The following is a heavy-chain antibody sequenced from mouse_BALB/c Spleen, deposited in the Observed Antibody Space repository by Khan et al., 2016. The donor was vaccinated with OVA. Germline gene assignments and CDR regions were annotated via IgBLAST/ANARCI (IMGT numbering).Heavy chain of an antibody. D-gene: IGHD1-1*01. V-gene: IGHV1S41*01. Sequence: DLVKPGASVKLSCKASGYTFTSYWINWIKQRPGQGLELIGRIAPGSGSTYYSEMFKDKATLTVDTSSSTAYIQLSSLSSEDSAVYFWARENYYGSTCYAMDYWGQGTSVTVSS. CDR3: ARENYYGSTCYAMDY. J-gene: IGHJ4*01. CDR2: IAPGSGST. CDR1: GYTFTSYW.